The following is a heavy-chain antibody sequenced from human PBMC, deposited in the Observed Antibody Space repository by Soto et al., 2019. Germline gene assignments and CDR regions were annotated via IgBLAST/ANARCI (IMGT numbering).Heavy chain of an antibody. CDR2: IGISGNTI. D-gene: IGHD1-26*01. J-gene: IGHJ4*02. CDR1: GFTFSSYE. V-gene: IGHV3-48*03. Sequence: EVQLVESGGGLVQPGGSLRLSCAASGFTFSSYEMNWVRQAPGKGLEWVSYIGISGNTIYFADSVKGRFTISRDNAKNSLYLQMNSLTAEDTALYYCVRDLVGAPTFDFWGQGTLVTVSS. CDR3: VRDLVGAPTFDF.